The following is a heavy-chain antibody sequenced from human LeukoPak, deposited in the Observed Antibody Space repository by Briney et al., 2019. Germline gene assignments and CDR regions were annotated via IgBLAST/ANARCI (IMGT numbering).Heavy chain of an antibody. D-gene: IGHD1-14*01. J-gene: IGHJ5*02. CDR3: ARHHRTPLNNWFDP. CDR2: IYYSGST. Sequence: SETLSLTCTVSGGSISSSSYYWGWIRQPPGKGLEWIGSIYYSGSTYYNPSLKSRVTISVDTSKNQFSLQLSSVTAADTAVYYCARHHRTPLNNWFDPWGQGTLVTVSS. V-gene: IGHV4-39*01. CDR1: GGSISSSSYY.